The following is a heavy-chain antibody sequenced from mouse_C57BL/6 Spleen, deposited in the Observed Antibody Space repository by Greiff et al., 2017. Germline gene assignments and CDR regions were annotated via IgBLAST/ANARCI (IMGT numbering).Heavy chain of an antibody. CDR2: IDPENGDT. V-gene: IGHV14-4*01. J-gene: IGHJ4*01. CDR1: GFNIKDDY. D-gene: IGHD2-5*01. Sequence: EVQLQESGAELVRPGASVKLSCTASGFNIKDDYMHWVKQRPEQGLEWIGWIDPENGDTEYASKFQGPATIPADTSSNTAYLQLSSLTSEDTAVYYCTSPSAYYSNYVNYAMDYWGQGTSVTVSS. CDR3: TSPSAYYSNYVNYAMDY.